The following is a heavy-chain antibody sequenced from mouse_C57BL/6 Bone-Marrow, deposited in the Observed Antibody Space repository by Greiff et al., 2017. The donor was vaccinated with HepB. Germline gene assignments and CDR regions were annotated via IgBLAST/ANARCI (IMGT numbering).Heavy chain of an antibody. D-gene: IGHD2-5*01. J-gene: IGHJ1*03. Sequence: EVKLQESGPGMVKPSQSLSLTCTVTGYSITSGYDWHWIRHFPGNKLEWMGYISYSGSTNYNPSLKSRISITHDTSKNHFFLKLNSVTTEDTATYYCARDHYSNYDWYFDVWGTGTTVTVSS. CDR1: GYSITSGYD. CDR2: ISYSGST. V-gene: IGHV3-1*01. CDR3: ARDHYSNYDWYFDV.